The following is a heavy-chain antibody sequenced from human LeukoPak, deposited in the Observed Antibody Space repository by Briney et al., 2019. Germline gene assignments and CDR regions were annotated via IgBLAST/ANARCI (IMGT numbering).Heavy chain of an antibody. Sequence: PGGSLRLSCAASGFTFSSYSMNWVRQAPGKGLEWVSSISSSSSYIYYADSVKGRFTISRDNAKNTLYLQMNSLRAEDTAVYYCARGSDSSGYYRSYNWFDPWGQGTLVTVSS. CDR3: ARGSDSSGYYRSYNWFDP. D-gene: IGHD3-22*01. CDR2: ISSSSSYI. CDR1: GFTFSSYS. V-gene: IGHV3-21*01. J-gene: IGHJ5*02.